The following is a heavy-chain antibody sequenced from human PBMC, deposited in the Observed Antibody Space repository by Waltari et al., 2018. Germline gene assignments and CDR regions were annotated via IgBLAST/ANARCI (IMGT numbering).Heavy chain of an antibody. Sequence: QVQLQESGPGLVKPSETLSLTCTVSGGSISSYYWSWIRQPPGKGLEWIGYIYYSGSTNYNPSLKSRVTISVDTSKNQFSLKLSSVTAADPAVYYCARRREAWLDYWGQGTLVTVSS. D-gene: IGHD5-12*01. CDR3: ARRREAWLDY. J-gene: IGHJ4*02. CDR1: GGSISSYY. CDR2: IYYSGST. V-gene: IGHV4-59*08.